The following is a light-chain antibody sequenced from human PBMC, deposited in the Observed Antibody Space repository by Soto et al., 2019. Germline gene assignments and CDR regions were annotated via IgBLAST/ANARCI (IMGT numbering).Light chain of an antibody. CDR2: EVS. Sequence: QSVLTQPASVSGSPGQSITISCTGTSSDVGGYNYVSWYQQHPGKAPKLMIYEVSDRPSGVSYRFSGSKSGNTASLTISGLQAEDEADYFCNSYTNNSTQVFGGGTKLTVL. CDR1: SSDVGGYNY. J-gene: IGLJ3*02. V-gene: IGLV2-14*01. CDR3: NSYTNNSTQV.